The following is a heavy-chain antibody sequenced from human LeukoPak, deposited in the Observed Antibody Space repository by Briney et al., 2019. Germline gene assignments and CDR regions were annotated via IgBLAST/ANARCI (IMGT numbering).Heavy chain of an antibody. CDR1: GGSISSYY. V-gene: IGHV4-59*01. CDR3: ARDMGAPDYGSYSVDY. D-gene: IGHD4-23*01. CDR2: IHYSGSA. J-gene: IGHJ4*02. Sequence: KPSETLSLTCTVSGGSISSYYWSWIRQPPGRGLEWIAYIHYSGSAAYNPSLESRVTISRDMSTNQFSLKMTSVTAVDTAVYFCARDMGAPDYGSYSVDYWGQGTLVTVSS.